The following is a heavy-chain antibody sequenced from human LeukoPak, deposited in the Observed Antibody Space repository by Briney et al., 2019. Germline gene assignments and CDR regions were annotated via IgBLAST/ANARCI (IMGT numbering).Heavy chain of an antibody. Sequence: ASVKVSCKASGYTFTSYDINWVRQATGQGLEWMGWMNPNSGNTGYAQKFQGRVTMTRDTSISTAYMELSRLRSDDTAVYYCARAGVLPTDAFDIWGQGTMVTVSS. V-gene: IGHV1-8*01. CDR3: ARAGVLPTDAFDI. CDR2: MNPNSGNT. CDR1: GYTFTSYD. D-gene: IGHD2/OR15-2a*01. J-gene: IGHJ3*02.